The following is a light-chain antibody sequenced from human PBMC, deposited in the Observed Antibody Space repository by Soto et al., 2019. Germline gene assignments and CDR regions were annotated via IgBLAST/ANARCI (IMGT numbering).Light chain of an antibody. V-gene: IGLV2-8*01. J-gene: IGLJ1*01. CDR1: SSDVGGYNY. CDR2: EVS. CDR3: GSYAGNNKYV. Sequence: QSVLTQPPSASGSPGQSVTISCTGTSSDVGGYNYVSWYQQHPGKAPKLLIYEVSKRPSGVPDRFSGSKSGNTASLTVSGLQAGDEADYHCGSYAGNNKYVCGSGTKLTVL.